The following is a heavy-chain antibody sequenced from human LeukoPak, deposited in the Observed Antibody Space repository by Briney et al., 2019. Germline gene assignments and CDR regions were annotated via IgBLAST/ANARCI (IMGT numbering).Heavy chain of an antibody. Sequence: GGSLRLSCATSGFTFSGCAMHWVRQAPGKGLEWVEVVSYDGIIKYYADSLKGRFTISRDNSKNTLYLQMNSLRTEDTAMYYCATGGGLATEIDYWGQGTLVTVSS. CDR1: GFTFSGCA. J-gene: IGHJ4*02. CDR2: VSYDGIIK. D-gene: IGHD3-16*01. V-gene: IGHV3-30*04. CDR3: ATGGGLATEIDY.